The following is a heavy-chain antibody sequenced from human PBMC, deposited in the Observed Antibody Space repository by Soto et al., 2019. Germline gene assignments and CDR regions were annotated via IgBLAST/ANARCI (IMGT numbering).Heavy chain of an antibody. D-gene: IGHD3-3*02. V-gene: IGHV3-21*01. Sequence: SLRLSCVTSGFTFSRNTMNWVRQAPGKGLEWVASITSSGSYVYYADSVKGRFSASRDNAKNSLSLQMDSLRPDDTAIYFCVKDEGIEAMDVWGQGTTVTV. CDR2: ITSSGSYV. CDR1: GFTFSRNT. J-gene: IGHJ6*02. CDR3: VKDEGIEAMDV.